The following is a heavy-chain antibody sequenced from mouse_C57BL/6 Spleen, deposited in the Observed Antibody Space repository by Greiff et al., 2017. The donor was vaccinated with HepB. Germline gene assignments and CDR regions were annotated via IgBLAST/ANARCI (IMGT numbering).Heavy chain of an antibody. CDR2: IYPGDGDT. CDR1: GYAFSSYW. Sequence: VQLQQSGAELVKPGASVKISCKASGYAFSSYWMNWVQQRPGKGLEWIGQIYPGDGDTNYNGKFKGKATLTADKSSSTAYMQLSSLTSEDSAVYFCARSDTTVVPYYFDYWGQGTTLTVSS. D-gene: IGHD1-1*01. J-gene: IGHJ2*01. CDR3: ARSDTTVVPYYFDY. V-gene: IGHV1-80*01.